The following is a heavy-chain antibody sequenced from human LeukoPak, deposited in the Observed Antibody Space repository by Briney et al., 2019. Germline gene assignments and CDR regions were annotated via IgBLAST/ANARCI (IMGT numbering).Heavy chain of an antibody. CDR2: MVAIFGTG. D-gene: IGHD6-19*01. CDR1: GGTFSSYA. J-gene: IGHJ4*02. V-gene: IGHV1-69*05. CDR3: GSTSSGSYFDS. Sequence: SVKVSCKASGGTFSSYAVSCVRQAPGQGLEWRGGMVAIFGTGDYAQKCHVRVTITTEESTSTPSTQLSSVRSEDRAVDYCGSTSSGSYFDSWGPGNLVTVSS.